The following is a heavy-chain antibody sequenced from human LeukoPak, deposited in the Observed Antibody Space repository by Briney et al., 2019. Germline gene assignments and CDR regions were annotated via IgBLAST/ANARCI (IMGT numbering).Heavy chain of an antibody. V-gene: IGHV1-46*01. CDR1: GYTFTSYY. Sequence: GASVKVSCKASGYTFTSYYTHWVRQAPGQGLEWMGIINPSGGSTSYAQKFQGRVTMTRDMSTSTVYMELSSLRSEDTAVYYCARGYGSGSYYNWDNWFDPWGQGTLVTVSS. CDR2: INPSGGST. D-gene: IGHD3-10*01. J-gene: IGHJ5*02. CDR3: ARGYGSGSYYNWDNWFDP.